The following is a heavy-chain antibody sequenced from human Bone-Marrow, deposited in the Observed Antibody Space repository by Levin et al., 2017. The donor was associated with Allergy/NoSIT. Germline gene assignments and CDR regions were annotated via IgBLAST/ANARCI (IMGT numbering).Heavy chain of an antibody. J-gene: IGHJ4*02. Sequence: ASVKVSCKTSGYTFSGYYINWVRQAPGQGLEWVGRINPKGGATNYAQKFQGRVTMTRDTSTNTAYMDLSRLRSDDTAVYYCARDLSYFGSGTYLDHWAQGTLVTVSS. CDR3: ARDLSYFGSGTYLDH. V-gene: IGHV1-2*06. CDR1: GYTFSGYY. CDR2: INPKGGAT. D-gene: IGHD3-10*01.